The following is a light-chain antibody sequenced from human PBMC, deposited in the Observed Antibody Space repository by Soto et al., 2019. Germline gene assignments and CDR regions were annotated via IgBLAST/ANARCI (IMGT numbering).Light chain of an antibody. V-gene: IGLV2-14*03. J-gene: IGLJ2*01. Sequence: QSALTQPASVSGSPGQSITISCTGTNSYVGGYNYVCWYQHQPGKAPKLIIYNVPNRHSGVSNRFSGSRAGDTAALTISGLQTEDEADYFCSSYSSSNTVTFGGGTKLTVL. CDR3: SSYSSSNTVT. CDR2: NVP. CDR1: NSYVGGYNY.